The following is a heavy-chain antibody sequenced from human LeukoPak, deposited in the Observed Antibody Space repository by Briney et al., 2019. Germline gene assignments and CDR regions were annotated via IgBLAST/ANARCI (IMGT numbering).Heavy chain of an antibody. CDR3: ARHAYSFPHYFDY. CDR1: GGSVSSYY. J-gene: IGHJ4*02. D-gene: IGHD3-16*01. Sequence: SETLSLTCPVSGGSVSSYYWTWIRPPPGKGLEWIAFIYYSGSTHYNPSLKSRVTISVDTPKNQFSLKLRSVTAADMAVYYCARHAYSFPHYFDYWGQGALVTVSS. CDR2: IYYSGST. V-gene: IGHV4-59*08.